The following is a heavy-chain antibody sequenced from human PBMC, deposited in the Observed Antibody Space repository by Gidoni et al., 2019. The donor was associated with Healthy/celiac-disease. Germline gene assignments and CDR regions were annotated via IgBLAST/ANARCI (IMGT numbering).Heavy chain of an antibody. V-gene: IGHV3-21*01. CDR3: ARDREGYSYGAY. D-gene: IGHD5-18*01. J-gene: IGHJ4*02. CDR2: ISSSSSYI. Sequence: EVQLVESGGGLVKPGGSLRLSCAASGFTFSSYSMNWVRQAPGKGLEWVSSISSSSSYIYYADSVKGRFTISRDNAKNSLYLQMNSLRAEDTAVYYCARDREGYSYGAYWGQGTLVTVSS. CDR1: GFTFSSYS.